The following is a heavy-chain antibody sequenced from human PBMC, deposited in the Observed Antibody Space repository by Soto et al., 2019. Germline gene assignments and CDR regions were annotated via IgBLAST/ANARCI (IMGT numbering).Heavy chain of an antibody. D-gene: IGHD5-12*01. J-gene: IGHJ4*02. CDR1: GGSISSGGYY. V-gene: IGHV4-31*03. Sequence: QVQLQESGPGLVKPSQTLSLTCTVSGGSISSGGYYWSWIRQHPGKGLEWIGYTYYSGSTYYNPSLKSRVTISVDTSKNQFSLNLSSVTAADTAVYYCARGNEATGPSDYWGQGTLVTVSS. CDR2: TYYSGST. CDR3: ARGNEATGPSDY.